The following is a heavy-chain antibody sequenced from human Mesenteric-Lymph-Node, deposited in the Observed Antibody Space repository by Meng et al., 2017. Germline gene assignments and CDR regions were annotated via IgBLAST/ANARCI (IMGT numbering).Heavy chain of an antibody. CDR3: ARDENDYGAYITTPFYGMDV. V-gene: IGHV3-9*01. Sequence: SLKISCAASGFNFDDYAMHWVRQSLGRGLEWVASINWNRLYIGYADSVRGRFTISRDNSKNTLYLQMNSLRPEDTAMYYCARDENDYGAYITTPFYGMDVWGQGTPVTVSS. CDR1: GFNFDDYA. D-gene: IGHD4-17*01. CDR2: INWNRLYI. J-gene: IGHJ6*02.